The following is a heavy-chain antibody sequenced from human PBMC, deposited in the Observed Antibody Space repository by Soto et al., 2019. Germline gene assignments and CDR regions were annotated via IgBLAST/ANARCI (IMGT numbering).Heavy chain of an antibody. V-gene: IGHV4-59*08. CDR3: ARHKSKDGYSDFDY. Sequence: PSETLSLTCTVSGGSISSYYWSWIRQPPGKGLEWIGYIYYSGSTNYNPSLKSRVTISVDTSKNQFSLKLSSVTAADTAVYYCARHKSKDGYSDFDYWGQGTLVTVSS. J-gene: IGHJ4*02. CDR2: IYYSGST. D-gene: IGHD5-18*01. CDR1: GGSISSYY.